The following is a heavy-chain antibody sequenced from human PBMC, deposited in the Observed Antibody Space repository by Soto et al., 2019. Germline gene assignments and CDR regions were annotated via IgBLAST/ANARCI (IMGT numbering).Heavy chain of an antibody. D-gene: IGHD6-19*01. CDR3: AKGSKVAVAGHNYYGMDV. CDR2: ISGSGGST. J-gene: IGHJ6*02. V-gene: IGHV3-23*01. Sequence: QAGGSLRLSCAASGFTFSSYAMSWVRQAPGKGLEWVSAISGSGGSTYYADSVKGRFTISRDNSKNTLYLQMNSLRAEDTAVYYCAKGSKVAVAGHNYYGMDVWGQGTTVTVSS. CDR1: GFTFSSYA.